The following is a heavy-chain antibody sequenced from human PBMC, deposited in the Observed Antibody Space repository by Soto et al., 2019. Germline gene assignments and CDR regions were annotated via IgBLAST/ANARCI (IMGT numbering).Heavy chain of an antibody. J-gene: IGHJ6*02. CDR3: AVSVVPAETHYYYGMDV. CDR1: GDSVSSNSAA. CDR2: TYYRSKWYN. V-gene: IGHV6-1*01. Sequence: SQTLSLTCAISGDSVSSNSAAWNWIRQSPSRGLEWLGRTYYRSKWYNDYAVSVKSRITINPDTSKNQFSLQLNSVTPEDTAVYYCAVSVVPAETHYYYGMDVWGQGTTVTVSS. D-gene: IGHD2-2*01.